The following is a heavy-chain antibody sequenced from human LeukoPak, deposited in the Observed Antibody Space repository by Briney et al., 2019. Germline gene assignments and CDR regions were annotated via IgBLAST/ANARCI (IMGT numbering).Heavy chain of an antibody. CDR3: ARELTGWYQGEFYFDY. CDR1: GFTFSSYA. Sequence: PGGTLRLSCAASGFTFSSYAMSWVRQAPGKGLEWVSAISGRGGSTYYADSVKGRFTISRDNSRNTLYLQMNSLRAGDTAVYYCARELTGWYQGEFYFDYWGQGSLVTVSS. V-gene: IGHV3-23*01. CDR2: ISGRGGST. D-gene: IGHD6-19*01. J-gene: IGHJ4*02.